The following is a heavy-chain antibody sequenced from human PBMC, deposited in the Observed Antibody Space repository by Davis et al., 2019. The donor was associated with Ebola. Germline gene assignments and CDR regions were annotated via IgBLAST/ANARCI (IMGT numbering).Heavy chain of an antibody. CDR2: INPNSGGT. CDR3: ARDLSRGYNWFDP. Sequence: ASVKVSCKASGYTFTGYYMHWVRQAPGQGLEWMGWINPNSGGTNYAQKFQGRVTMTRDTSISTAYMELSRLRSDDTAVYYCARDLSRGYNWFDPWGQGTLVTVSS. V-gene: IGHV1-2*02. CDR1: GYTFTGYY. J-gene: IGHJ5*02. D-gene: IGHD3-10*01.